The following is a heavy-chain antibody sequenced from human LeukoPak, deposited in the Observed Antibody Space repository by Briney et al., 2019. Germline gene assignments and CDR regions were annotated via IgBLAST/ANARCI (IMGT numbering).Heavy chain of an antibody. V-gene: IGHV1-18*01. D-gene: IGHD2-15*01. Sequence: ASVKVSCKASGYTFTSYGISWVRQAPGQGLEWMGWISAYNGNTNYAQKLQGRVTMTTDTSTSTAYMELRSLRSDDTAVYYCVRVGVVVVAATLVGGPYDYWGQGTLVTVSS. J-gene: IGHJ4*02. CDR2: ISAYNGNT. CDR1: GYTFTSYG. CDR3: VRVGVVVVAATLVGGPYDY.